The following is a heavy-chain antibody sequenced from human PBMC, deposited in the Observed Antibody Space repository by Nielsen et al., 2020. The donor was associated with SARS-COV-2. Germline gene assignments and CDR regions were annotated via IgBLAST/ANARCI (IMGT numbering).Heavy chain of an antibody. V-gene: IGHV3-74*01. CDR1: GFTFSIYW. D-gene: IGHD2-2*01. CDR3: ARAFEELGYCSSTSCPFDY. J-gene: IGHJ4*02. Sequence: GESLKISCAASGFTFSIYWIHWVRQAPGKGLVWVSRINSDGSSTSYADSVKGRFTISRDNAKNTLYLQMNSLRAEDTAVYYCARAFEELGYCSSTSCPFDYWGQGTLVTVSS. CDR2: INSDGSST.